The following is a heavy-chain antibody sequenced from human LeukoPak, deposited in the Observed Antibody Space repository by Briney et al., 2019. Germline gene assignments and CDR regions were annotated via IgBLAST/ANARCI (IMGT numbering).Heavy chain of an antibody. CDR2: ISGSGSST. V-gene: IGHV3-23*01. Sequence: GSPRLSCAASGFTFSNYAMSWVRQAPGKGLEWVSAISGSGSSTFYADSVKGRFTISRDNSKNTLYLQMNSLRAEDTAIYYCAKFWYDGNNWFDRWGQTPVITVSS. CDR1: GFTFSNYA. CDR3: AKFWYDGNNWFDR. D-gene: IGHD3-16*01. J-gene: IGHJ5*02.